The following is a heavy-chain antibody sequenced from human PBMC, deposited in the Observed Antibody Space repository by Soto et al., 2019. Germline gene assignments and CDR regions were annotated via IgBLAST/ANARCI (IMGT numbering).Heavy chain of an antibody. CDR3: ARAPYDFWSGYYDAFDI. CDR2: IYYSGST. V-gene: IGHV4-39*07. Sequence: SETLSLTCTVSGGSISSSSYYWGWIRQPPGKGLEWIGSIYYSGSTYYNPSLKSRVTISVDTSKNQFSLKLSSVTAADTAVYYCARAPYDFWSGYYDAFDIWGQGTMVTVSS. J-gene: IGHJ3*02. CDR1: GGSISSSSYY. D-gene: IGHD3-3*01.